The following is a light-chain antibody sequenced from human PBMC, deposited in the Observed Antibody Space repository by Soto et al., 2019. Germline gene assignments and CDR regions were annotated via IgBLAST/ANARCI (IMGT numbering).Light chain of an antibody. CDR2: SNN. Sequence: QSVLTQPPSASGTPGHRVTISCSGSSSNVGINTVNWYQQLPGTAPKLLIYSNNQRPSGVPDRFSGSKSGTSASLAISGLQSEDEADYYCAAWDDSLNIWVFGGGTQLTVL. CDR1: SSNVGINT. V-gene: IGLV1-44*01. CDR3: AAWDDSLNIWV. J-gene: IGLJ3*02.